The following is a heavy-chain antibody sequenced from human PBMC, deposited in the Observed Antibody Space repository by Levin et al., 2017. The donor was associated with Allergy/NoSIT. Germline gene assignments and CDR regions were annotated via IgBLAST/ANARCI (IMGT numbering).Heavy chain of an antibody. CDR1: GFAFSTFA. J-gene: IGHJ4*02. Sequence: PGGSLRLSCAASGFAFSTFAMSWVRQAPGKGLEWVSGISGSGDRTHYADSVKGRFTISRDNSKNTLYLEMNSLRAEDTAVYYCAKDTTVTSFDYWGQGALVTVSS. CDR3: AKDTTVTSFDY. D-gene: IGHD2-2*01. V-gene: IGHV3-23*01. CDR2: ISGSGDRT.